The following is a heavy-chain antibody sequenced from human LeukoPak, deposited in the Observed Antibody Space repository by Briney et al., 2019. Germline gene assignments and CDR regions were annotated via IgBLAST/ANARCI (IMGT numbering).Heavy chain of an antibody. Sequence: PGGSLRLSCVASGFTFSSYTMHWIRQAPGKGLEWVSSISGSNSYIFYADSVKGRFTVSRDNAKDSLYLQMNSLRAEDTAVYYCARALTTLTYEGYWGQGTLVTVSS. J-gene: IGHJ4*02. CDR1: GFTFSSYT. CDR2: ISGSNSYI. CDR3: ARALTTLTYEGY. D-gene: IGHD1-1*01. V-gene: IGHV3-21*01.